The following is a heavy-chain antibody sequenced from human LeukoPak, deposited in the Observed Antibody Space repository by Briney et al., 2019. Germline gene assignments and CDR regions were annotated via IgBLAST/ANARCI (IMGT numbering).Heavy chain of an antibody. CDR3: AELGITMIGGV. V-gene: IGHV3-48*01. J-gene: IGHJ6*04. CDR1: GFTFSIYS. CDR2: ISSSSSTI. D-gene: IGHD3-10*02. Sequence: GGSLRLSCAASGFTFSIYSMNWVRQAPGKGLEWVSYISSSSSTIYYADSVKGRFTISRDNAKNSLYLQMNSLRAEDTAVYYCAELGITMIGGVWGKGTTVTISS.